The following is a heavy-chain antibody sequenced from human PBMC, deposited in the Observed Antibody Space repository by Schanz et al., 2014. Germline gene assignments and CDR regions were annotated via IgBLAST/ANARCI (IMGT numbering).Heavy chain of an antibody. CDR3: ARRIDVSDFWSGSPPKGGANDY. CDR1: GFTFSSYA. D-gene: IGHD3-3*01. V-gene: IGHV3-30-3*01. Sequence: QVQLVESGGGVVQPGRSLRLSCAASGFTFSSYAMHWVRQAPGKGLEWVAVISYDGRNKYYADSVKGRFSISRDNAKNALYLQLNSMRAEDTAVYYCARRIDVSDFWSGSPPKGGANDYWGQGTLVTVSS. CDR2: ISYDGRNK. J-gene: IGHJ4*02.